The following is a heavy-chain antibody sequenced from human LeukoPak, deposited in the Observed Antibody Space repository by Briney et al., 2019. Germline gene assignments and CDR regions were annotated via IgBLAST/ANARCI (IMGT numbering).Heavy chain of an antibody. V-gene: IGHV1-8*01. D-gene: IGHD3-10*01. CDR3: ASPVQSGGVRDPFDV. CDR1: GYSFTSYD. CDR2: VSPNSGKT. Sequence: ASVKVSCKGSGYSFTSYDINWVRLAPGQGLEWMGWVSPNSGKTGFLPKFQGRIALTTNTPAETAYMELHRLTSADTALYCCASPVQSGGVRDPFDVWGQGSMVIVSS. J-gene: IGHJ3*01.